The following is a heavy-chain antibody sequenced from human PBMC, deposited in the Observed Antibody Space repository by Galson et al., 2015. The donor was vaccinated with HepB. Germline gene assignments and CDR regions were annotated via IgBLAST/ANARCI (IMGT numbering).Heavy chain of an antibody. J-gene: IGHJ2*01. V-gene: IGHV6-1*01. CDR1: GDSVSSNSAA. D-gene: IGHD2-15*01. Sequence: CAISGDSVSSNSAAWNWIRQSPSRGLEWLGRTYYRSKWYNDYAVSVKSRTTINPDTSKNQFSLQLNSVTPEDTAVYYCARSQLLPRNWYFDLWGRGTLVTVSS. CDR3: ARSQLLPRNWYFDL. CDR2: TYYRSKWYN.